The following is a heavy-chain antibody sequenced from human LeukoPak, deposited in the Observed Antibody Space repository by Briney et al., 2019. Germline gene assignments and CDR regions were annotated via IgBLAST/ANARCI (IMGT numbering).Heavy chain of an antibody. Sequence: GGSLRLSCAASGFIFTNYAIHWVRQAPGKGLEWVAVISYDGSNKYYADSVKGRFTISRDNSKNTLYLQMNSLRAEDTAVYYCAKDGSGYGGNPTDYWGQGTLVTVSS. V-gene: IGHV3-30*18. D-gene: IGHD4-23*01. CDR1: GFIFTNYA. CDR2: ISYDGSNK. J-gene: IGHJ4*02. CDR3: AKDGSGYGGNPTDY.